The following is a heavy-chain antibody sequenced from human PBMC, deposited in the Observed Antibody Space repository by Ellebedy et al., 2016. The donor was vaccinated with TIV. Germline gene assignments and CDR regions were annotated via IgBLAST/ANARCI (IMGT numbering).Heavy chain of an antibody. V-gene: IGHV1-8*03. CDR2: MNPNSGNT. D-gene: IGHD3-10*01. CDR3: ARAKGFGELPFDY. J-gene: IGHJ4*02. CDR1: GYTFTSYD. Sequence: AASVKVSCKASGYTFTSYDINWVRHATGQGLEWMGWMNPNSGNTGYAQKFQGRFTITRNTSISTAYMELSSLRSEATAVYYSARAKGFGELPFDYWGQGTRVTVSS.